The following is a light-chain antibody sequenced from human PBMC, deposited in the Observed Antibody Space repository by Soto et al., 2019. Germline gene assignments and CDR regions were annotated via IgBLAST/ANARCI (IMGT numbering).Light chain of an antibody. CDR1: QSVTTY. J-gene: IGKJ4*01. CDR2: DAS. V-gene: IGKV3-11*01. CDR3: HQCANWPLT. Sequence: EIVLTQSPATLSLSPGERATLSCRASQSVTTYLAWYQQKPGQAPRLLIYDASNRATGIPARFSGSGSGTGFTLTISSLEPEEFAVYYCHQCANWPLTFGGGTKVEIK.